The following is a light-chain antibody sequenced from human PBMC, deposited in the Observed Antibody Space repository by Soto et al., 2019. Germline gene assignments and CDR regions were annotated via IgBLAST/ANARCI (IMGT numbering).Light chain of an antibody. CDR3: QQYGSSPPT. CDR2: GAS. CDR1: QSVSSSY. Sequence: EIVLTQSPGTLSLSPGERATLSCRASQSVSSSYLAWYQQKPGQAPRLLIYGASSRATGIPDRFSGSGSGKDFPLTISRLEPEDFAVYYCQQYGSSPPTFGQGT. V-gene: IGKV3-20*01. J-gene: IGKJ1*01.